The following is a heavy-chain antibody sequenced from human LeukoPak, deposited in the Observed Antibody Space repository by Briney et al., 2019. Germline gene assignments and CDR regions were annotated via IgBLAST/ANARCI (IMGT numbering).Heavy chain of an antibody. J-gene: IGHJ4*02. Sequence: GYYWSWVRQPPGKGLEWIGKFNHGGSTNYNPSLKSRVTISVDTSKNQFSLRLSSVTAADTAVYYCARVGDTSGFYYGYFDYWGQGTLVTVSS. CDR3: ARVGDTSGFYYGYFDY. D-gene: IGHD3-22*01. V-gene: IGHV4-34*01. CDR1: GYY. CDR2: FNHGGST.